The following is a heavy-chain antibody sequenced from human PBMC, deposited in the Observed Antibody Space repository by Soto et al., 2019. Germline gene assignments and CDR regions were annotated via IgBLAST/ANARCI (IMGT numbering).Heavy chain of an antibody. V-gene: IGHV4-59*01. Sequence: GSLRLSCAASGFTFSNYVLSWIRPTPGKGLEWIGYIYYSGSTNYNPSLKSRVTISVDTSKNQFSLKLSSVTAADTAVYYCARGYYGSGPYYYYYMDVWGKGTTVTVSS. CDR1: GFTFSNYV. D-gene: IGHD3-10*01. CDR3: ARGYYGSGPYYYYYMDV. CDR2: IYYSGST. J-gene: IGHJ6*03.